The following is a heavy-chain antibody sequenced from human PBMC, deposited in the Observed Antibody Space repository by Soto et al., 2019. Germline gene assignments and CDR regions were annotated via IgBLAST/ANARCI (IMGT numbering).Heavy chain of an antibody. V-gene: IGHV3-30*18. CDR3: AKSITIFGVVNNNWFDP. CDR1: GFTFSSYG. D-gene: IGHD3-3*01. CDR2: ISYDGSNK. Sequence: GGSLRLSCAASGFTFSSYGMHWVRQAPGKGLEWVAVISYDGSNKYYADSVKGRFTISRDNSKNTLYLQMNSLRAEDTAVYYFAKSITIFGVVNNNWFDPWGQGTLVTVSS. J-gene: IGHJ5*02.